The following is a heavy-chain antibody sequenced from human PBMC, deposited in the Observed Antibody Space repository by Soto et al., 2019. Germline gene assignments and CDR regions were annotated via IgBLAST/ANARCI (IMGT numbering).Heavy chain of an antibody. CDR3: ARARDFWSGYYPPNDAFDI. Sequence: ASVKVSCTASGYTFTVYYMHWVRQAPGQGLEWMGWINPNSGGTNYAQKFQGWVTMTRDTSISTAYMELSRLRSDDTAVYYCARARDFWSGYYPPNDAFDIWGQGTMVTVSS. CDR2: INPNSGGT. J-gene: IGHJ3*02. V-gene: IGHV1-2*04. CDR1: GYTFTVYY. D-gene: IGHD3-3*01.